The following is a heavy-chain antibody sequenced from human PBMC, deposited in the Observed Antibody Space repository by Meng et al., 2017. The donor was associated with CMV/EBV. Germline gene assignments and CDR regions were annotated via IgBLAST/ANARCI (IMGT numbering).Heavy chain of an antibody. CDR2: INSDGSST. D-gene: IGHD6-13*01. CDR3: ARVLYSSSWYFVDYYYYYGMDV. V-gene: IGHV3-74*01. CDR1: GFTFSSYW. Sequence: GESLKISCAASGFTFSSYWMHWVRQAPGKGLVWVSRINSDGSSTSYADSVKGRFTISRDNAKNTLYLQMNSLRAEDTAVYYCARVLYSSSWYFVDYYYYYGMDVWGQGTTVTVSS. J-gene: IGHJ6*02.